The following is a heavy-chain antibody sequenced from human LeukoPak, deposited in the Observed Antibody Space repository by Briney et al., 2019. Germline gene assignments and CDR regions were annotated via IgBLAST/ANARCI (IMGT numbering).Heavy chain of an antibody. V-gene: IGHV3-74*03. CDR3: ARRFYQTNVYDRHFDH. CDR1: GFTFSRDW. J-gene: IGHJ4*02. Sequence: GGSLRFSCAASGFTFSRDWMHWVRQARGKGPEWVSRISDDGSITTYADSVQGRFTISRDNAKSTMFLQMNSLRAEDTAVYFCARRFYQTNVYDRHFDHWGQGILVTVSS. D-gene: IGHD2-8*01. CDR2: ISDDGSIT.